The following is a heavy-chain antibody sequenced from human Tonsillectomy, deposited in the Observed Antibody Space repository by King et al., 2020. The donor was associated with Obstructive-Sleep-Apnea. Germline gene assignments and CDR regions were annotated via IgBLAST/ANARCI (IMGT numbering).Heavy chain of an antibody. J-gene: IGHJ6*02. V-gene: IGHV4-39*07. Sequence: LQLQESGPGLVKPSETLSLTCTVSGGSISSSLYYWGWIRQPPGKGLEWIGRIYYSGSTYYNPSLKSRVTISVDTSKNQFSLKLSSVTAADTAVYYCATTTLHYYGSGTYGMDVWGQGTTVTVSS. D-gene: IGHD3-10*01. CDR3: ATTTLHYYGSGTYGMDV. CDR1: GGSISSSLYY. CDR2: IYYSGST.